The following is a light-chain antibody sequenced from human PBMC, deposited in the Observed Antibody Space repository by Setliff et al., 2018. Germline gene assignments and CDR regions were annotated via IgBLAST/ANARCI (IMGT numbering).Light chain of an antibody. CDR1: TSDIGAYNY. CDR3: SSYSSRTTLDV. V-gene: IGLV2-14*03. Sequence: QSALTQPASVSGSPGQSITISCTGSTSDIGAYNYVAWYQQNPGKAPKLMIYDVSVRPSGVSSRFSGSKSGNTASLTISGLQAEDEADYYCSSYSSRTTLDVFGTGTKVTVL. J-gene: IGLJ1*01. CDR2: DVS.